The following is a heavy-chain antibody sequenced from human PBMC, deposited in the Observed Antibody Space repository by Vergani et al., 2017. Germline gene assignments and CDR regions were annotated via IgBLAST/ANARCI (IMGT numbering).Heavy chain of an antibody. J-gene: IGHJ4*02. D-gene: IGHD6-19*01. CDR3: AKRTSSCWSGGFDH. V-gene: IGHV3-9*01. CDR2: ISWNSGSI. Sequence: EVQLVESGGGFVQPGRSLRLSCAASGFTFDDYAMHWVRQAPGKGLEWVSGISWNSGSIGYADSVTGRFTISRDNAKNSLYLQMNSLRAEDTAFYYCAKRTSSCWSGGFDHWGQGTLVTVSS. CDR1: GFTFDDYA.